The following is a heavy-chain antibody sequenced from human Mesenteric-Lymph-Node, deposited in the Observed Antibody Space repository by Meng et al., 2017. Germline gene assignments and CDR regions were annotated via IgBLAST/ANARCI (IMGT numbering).Heavy chain of an antibody. V-gene: IGHV3-20*04. Sequence: GESLKISCAASGFSIQHYGMNWVRQAPGKGPEWVSTINWESSLRGYSDSVKGRFTISRDNARNSLYLQMNSLRVEDTAVYFCARDGRRSYDNSDYTSYYFDYWGQGTLVTVSS. J-gene: IGHJ4*02. CDR2: INWESSLR. D-gene: IGHD3-22*01. CDR1: GFSIQHYG. CDR3: ARDGRRSYDNSDYTSYYFDY.